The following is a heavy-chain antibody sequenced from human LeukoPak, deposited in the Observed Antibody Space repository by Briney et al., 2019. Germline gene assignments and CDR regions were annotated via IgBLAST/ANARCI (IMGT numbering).Heavy chain of an antibody. D-gene: IGHD2-2*01. CDR3: ARGYCSSTSCPKAYYFDY. J-gene: IGHJ4*02. Sequence: GGSLRLSCVGSGFTFSNSWIHWVRQAPGKGLVWVSRVNPDGRTTNYADSVKGRFTISRDNAKNALYLQMNSLRAEDTAVYYCARGYCSSTSCPKAYYFDYWGQGTLVTVSS. CDR2: VNPDGRTT. CDR1: GFTFSNSW. V-gene: IGHV3-74*01.